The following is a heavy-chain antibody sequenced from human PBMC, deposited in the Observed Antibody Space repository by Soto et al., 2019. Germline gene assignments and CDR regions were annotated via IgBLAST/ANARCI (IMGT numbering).Heavy chain of an antibody. Sequence: PGESLKISCAASGFTFSTYAMAWVRQAPGKGLEWVSGVSASGLNTDYADPVKGRFYISRDNSKNTVSLHMNSLRAEDTAVYYCARTSITMVRGVIISKYFDYWGQGTLVTVSS. CDR1: GFTFSTYA. V-gene: IGHV3-23*01. CDR3: ARTSITMVRGVIISKYFDY. D-gene: IGHD3-10*01. J-gene: IGHJ4*02. CDR2: VSASGLNT.